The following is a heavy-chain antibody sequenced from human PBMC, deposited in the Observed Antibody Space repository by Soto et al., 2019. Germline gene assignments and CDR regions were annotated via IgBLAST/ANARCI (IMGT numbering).Heavy chain of an antibody. CDR3: ATSSGAPGND. J-gene: IGHJ4*02. D-gene: IGHD2-8*02. CDR2: IRKDGGYK. V-gene: IGHV3-7*01. CDR1: GFTFSDYW. Sequence: EVQLVESGGGLVQPGGSLRLSCAASGFTFSDYWMSWVRQAPGKGLEWLANIRKDGGYKYFLDSVKGRFTISRDNAKNSLYLQMNSLRVEDTAVYYCATSSGAPGNDWGQGTLVTVSS.